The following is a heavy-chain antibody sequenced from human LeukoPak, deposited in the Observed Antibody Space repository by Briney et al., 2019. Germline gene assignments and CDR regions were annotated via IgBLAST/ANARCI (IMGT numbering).Heavy chain of an antibody. CDR1: GFTFDDYA. CDR2: ISWNSGSI. V-gene: IGHV3-9*01. Sequence: PGGSLRLSCAASGFTFDDYAMHWVRQAPGKGLEWVSGISWNSGSIGYADSVKGRFTISRDNAKNSLYLQMNSLRAEDTALYYCAKTHLPYCSSTSRYFDYWGQGTLVTVSS. D-gene: IGHD2-2*01. CDR3: AKTHLPYCSSTSRYFDY. J-gene: IGHJ4*02.